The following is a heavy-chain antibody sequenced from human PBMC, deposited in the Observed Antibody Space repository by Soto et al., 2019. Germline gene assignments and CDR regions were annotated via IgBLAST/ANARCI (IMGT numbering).Heavy chain of an antibody. CDR2: IYHSGST. J-gene: IGHJ4*02. Sequence: SETLSLSCAVSGGSISSSNWWSSVCQPPGKGLEWIGEIYHSGSTNYNPSLKSRVTISVDKSKNQFSLQLSSVTAADTALYYCARDPPLQAAMVDWGQGTLVTVS. CDR3: ARDPPLQAAMVD. D-gene: IGHD2-2*01. V-gene: IGHV4-4*02. CDR1: GGSISSSNW.